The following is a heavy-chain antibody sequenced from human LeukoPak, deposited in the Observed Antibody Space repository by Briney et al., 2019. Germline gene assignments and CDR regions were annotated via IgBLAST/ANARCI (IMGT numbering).Heavy chain of an antibody. D-gene: IGHD5-18*01. V-gene: IGHV4-39*01. Sequence: SETLSLTCSVSGGSISSSSHYWGWIRQPPGKGLEWIGSSNYSGSTYYNAALKSRVTISVDTSKNQFSLKLSSMPAADTAVFYCARLDVDTAMVSGDYWGQGTLVTVSS. J-gene: IGHJ4*02. CDR1: GGSISSSSHY. CDR3: ARLDVDTAMVSGDY. CDR2: SNYSGST.